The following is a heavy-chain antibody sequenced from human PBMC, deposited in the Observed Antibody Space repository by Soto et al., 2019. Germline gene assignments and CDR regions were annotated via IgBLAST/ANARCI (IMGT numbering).Heavy chain of an antibody. D-gene: IGHD3-22*01. Sequence: GGSLRLSCAASGFTFSSYSMNWVRQAPGKGLEWVSSISSSSSYIYYADSVKGRFTISRDNAKNSLYLQMNSLRAEDTAVYYCAREKESYYDSSGYCFDYWGQGTLVTVSS. CDR2: ISSSSSYI. J-gene: IGHJ4*02. CDR1: GFTFSSYS. CDR3: AREKESYYDSSGYCFDY. V-gene: IGHV3-21*01.